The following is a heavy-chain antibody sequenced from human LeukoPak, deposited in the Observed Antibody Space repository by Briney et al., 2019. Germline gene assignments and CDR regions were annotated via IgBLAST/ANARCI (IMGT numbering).Heavy chain of an antibody. V-gene: IGHV4-39*07. D-gene: IGHD3-10*01. CDR3: ARGRFGWVSAHPFDY. J-gene: IGHJ4*02. Sequence: SETLSLTCTVSGGSISSSTYYWSWIRQPPGKGLEWIGEINHSGSTNYNPSLKSRVTISVDTSKNQFSLKLSSVTAADTAVYYCARGRFGWVSAHPFDYWGQGTLVTVSS. CDR2: INHSGST. CDR1: GGSISSSTYY.